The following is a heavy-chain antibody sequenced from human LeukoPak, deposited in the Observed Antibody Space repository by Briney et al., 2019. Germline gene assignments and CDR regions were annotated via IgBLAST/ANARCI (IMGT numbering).Heavy chain of an antibody. CDR1: GYTFSDNN. Sequence: ASVKVACKTSGYTFSDNNIHWVRQAPGQGLEWMGWINPESGGTDYPQKFQGRVTMTRDTSNNTVFMSLSSLRSDDTAVYYCARHLGRALLTGYHYTGLDVWGQGTTVTVSS. D-gene: IGHD3-9*01. J-gene: IGHJ6*02. CDR3: ARHLGRALLTGYHYTGLDV. V-gene: IGHV1-2*02. CDR2: INPESGGT.